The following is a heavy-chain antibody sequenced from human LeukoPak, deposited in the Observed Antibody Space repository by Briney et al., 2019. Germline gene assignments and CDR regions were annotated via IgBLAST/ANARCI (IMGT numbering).Heavy chain of an antibody. Sequence: PGGSLRLSCAASGFTFSSHAMSWVRQAPGKGLEWVSVISGSGRSAYYADSLKGRFTISRDNSKDTLYLQMNSLRAEDTAVYYCARDENYYDSSGQEPFDYWGQGTLVTVSS. CDR2: ISGSGRSA. CDR1: GFTFSSHA. J-gene: IGHJ4*02. CDR3: ARDENYYDSSGQEPFDY. D-gene: IGHD3-22*01. V-gene: IGHV3-23*01.